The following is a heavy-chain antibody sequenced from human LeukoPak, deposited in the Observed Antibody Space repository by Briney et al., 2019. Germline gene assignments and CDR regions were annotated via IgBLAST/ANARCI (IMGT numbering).Heavy chain of an antibody. CDR3: ARDYGGSLDY. V-gene: IGHV4-59*01. Sequence: PSETLSLTCTVSGGSISSYYWSWIRQPPGKGLVWIGYVYYSGSTNYNPSLKSRVTISVDTSKNQFSLKLSSVTAADTAVYYCARDYGGSLDYWGQGTLVTVSS. CDR2: VYYSGST. J-gene: IGHJ4*02. CDR1: GGSISSYY. D-gene: IGHD4-23*01.